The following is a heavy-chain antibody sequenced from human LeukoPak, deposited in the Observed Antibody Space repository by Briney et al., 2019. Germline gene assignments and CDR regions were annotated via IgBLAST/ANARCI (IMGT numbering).Heavy chain of an antibody. J-gene: IGHJ4*02. CDR3: AKDKSDTAMVPWYLAFRDY. CDR2: MNGDGSQI. Sequence: GGSLRLSCAASGFTFSGHWMSWVRQAPAKGLEWVAHMNGDGSQIYYMDFVKGRFTISRDNSKNTLYLQMNSLRAEDTAVYYCAKDKSDTAMVPWYLAFRDYWGQGTLVTVSS. CDR1: GFTFSGHW. V-gene: IGHV3-7*03. D-gene: IGHD5-18*01.